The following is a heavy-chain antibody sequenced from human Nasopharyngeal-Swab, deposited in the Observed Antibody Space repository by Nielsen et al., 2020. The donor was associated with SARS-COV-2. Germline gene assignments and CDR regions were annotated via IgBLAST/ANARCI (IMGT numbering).Heavy chain of an antibody. CDR2: IDTDGTIT. J-gene: IGHJ4*02. Sequence: GESLKISCAASGFTFSTYWMHWVRQPPGKGLLWVSRIDTDGTITDYADSVKGRFTISRDNAKNTLYLQMNSLRAEDTAVYYCARDVGGRDNYWSQGALVTVSS. D-gene: IGHD2-15*01. V-gene: IGHV3-74*01. CDR1: GFTFSTYW. CDR3: ARDVGGRDNY.